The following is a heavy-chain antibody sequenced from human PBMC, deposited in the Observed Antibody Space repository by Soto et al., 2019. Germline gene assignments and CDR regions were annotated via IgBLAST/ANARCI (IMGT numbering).Heavy chain of an antibody. V-gene: IGHV1-58*01. CDR1: GFTFTSSA. D-gene: IGHD3-16*02. Sequence: SVKVSCKASGFTFTSSAVQWVRQARGQRLEWIGWIVVGSGNTNYAQKFQERVTITRDMSTSTAYMELSSLRSEDTAVYYCAAGGSYRYTYYYYGMDVWGQGTTVTVSS. CDR3: AAGGSYRYTYYYYGMDV. J-gene: IGHJ6*02. CDR2: IVVGSGNT.